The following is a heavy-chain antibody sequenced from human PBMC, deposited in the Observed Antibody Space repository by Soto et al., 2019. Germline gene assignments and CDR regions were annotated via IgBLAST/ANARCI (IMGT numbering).Heavy chain of an antibody. V-gene: IGHV1-69*12. Sequence: QVQLVQSGAEVKKPGSSVKVSCKASGGTFSSYAISWVRQAPGQGLEWMGGIITIFGTANYAQKFQGRVTINADESTSTAYMGLSSLRSEAKSVYYSARDGVVVTVMHEGDYYGLDVWSQGTTVTVSS. D-gene: IGHD2-21*02. J-gene: IGHJ6*02. CDR3: ARDGVVVTVMHEGDYYGLDV. CDR1: GGTFSSYA. CDR2: IITIFGTA.